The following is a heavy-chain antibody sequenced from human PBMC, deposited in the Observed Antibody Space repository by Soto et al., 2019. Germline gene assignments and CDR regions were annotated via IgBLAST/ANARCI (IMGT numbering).Heavy chain of an antibody. CDR1: GGSISSSSYY. CDR3: ARYSSGWYAFDY. V-gene: IGHV4-39*01. J-gene: IGHJ4*02. Sequence: SETLSLTCTVSGGSISSSSYYWGWIRQPPRKGLEWIGSIYYSGSTYYNPSLKSRVTISVDTSKNQFSLKLSSVTAADTAVYYCARYSSGWYAFDYWGQGTLVTVSS. D-gene: IGHD6-19*01. CDR2: IYYSGST.